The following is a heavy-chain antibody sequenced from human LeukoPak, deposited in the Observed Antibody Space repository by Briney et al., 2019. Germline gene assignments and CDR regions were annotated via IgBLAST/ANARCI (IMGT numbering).Heavy chain of an antibody. J-gene: IGHJ6*03. Sequence: GGSLRLSCVASGFTFSSYNMNWVRQAPGKGLDWVSFISTSSSYIYYADSVKGRFTISRHNAKNSLYLEMNSLRAEDTAVYYCARGSTYTHYYYYYMDVWGKGTTVTVSS. D-gene: IGHD2-15*01. CDR3: ARGSTYTHYYYYYMDV. CDR1: GFTFSSYN. V-gene: IGHV3-21*06. CDR2: ISTSSSYI.